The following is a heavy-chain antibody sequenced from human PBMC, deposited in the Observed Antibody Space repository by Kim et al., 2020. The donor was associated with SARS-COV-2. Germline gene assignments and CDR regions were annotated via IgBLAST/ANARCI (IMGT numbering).Heavy chain of an antibody. CDR3: YGWLLYDAIDI. V-gene: IGHV3-53*01. D-gene: IGHD3-9*01. Sequence: GGSLRLSCAASGFSVSNTFMTWVRQAPGKGLEWVAVIQSGGGIYYADSVKGRFTVSRDNSKNTLYLQMNSLRAEDTAVYYCYGWLLYDAIDIWGQGTTVT. J-gene: IGHJ3*02. CDR1: GFSVSNTF. CDR2: IQSGGGI.